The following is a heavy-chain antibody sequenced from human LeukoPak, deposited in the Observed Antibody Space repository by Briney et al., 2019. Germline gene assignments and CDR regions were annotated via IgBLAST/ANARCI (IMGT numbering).Heavy chain of an antibody. CDR2: MHYSGDT. Sequence: PSETLSLTCTVSGGSISSFFWSWIRQPSGKGLEWIGSMHYSGDTKYNPSLKSRVSLSIDTSKQQFSLRLSSVTAADTAVYYCARDLELERNRWNYFESWGQGTLVTVSS. D-gene: IGHD1-1*01. J-gene: IGHJ4*02. V-gene: IGHV4-59*01. CDR1: GGSISSFF. CDR3: ARDLELERNRWNYFES.